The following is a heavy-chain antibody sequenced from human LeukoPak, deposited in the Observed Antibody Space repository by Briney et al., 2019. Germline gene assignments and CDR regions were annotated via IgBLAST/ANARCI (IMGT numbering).Heavy chain of an antibody. CDR2: IKTEAEDGTT. Sequence: GGSLRLSCAASGFIFSKAWMAWVRQAPGKGLEWVGHIKTEAEDGTTDYAAPVKGRFTISRDDAKSTLYLQMNSLNTEDTAVYFCTSALNLVLGELLGYWGQGTMVTVSS. CDR3: TSALNLVLGELLGY. CDR1: GFIFSKAW. J-gene: IGHJ4*02. D-gene: IGHD3-16*01. V-gene: IGHV3-15*01.